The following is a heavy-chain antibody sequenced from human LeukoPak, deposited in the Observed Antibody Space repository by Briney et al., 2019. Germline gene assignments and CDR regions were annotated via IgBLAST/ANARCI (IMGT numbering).Heavy chain of an antibody. D-gene: IGHD3-10*01. J-gene: IGHJ4*02. Sequence: GGSLRLSCAASGFTFSRFAMNWVRQAPGKGLEWVATITDNGDRTYYADSVRGRFTLSRDNSSNTLSLQMNSLRAEDTATYYCSKGITLVRGFTDFDYWGQGTLVTVSS. CDR2: ITDNGDRT. V-gene: IGHV3-23*01. CDR1: GFTFSRFA. CDR3: SKGITLVRGFTDFDY.